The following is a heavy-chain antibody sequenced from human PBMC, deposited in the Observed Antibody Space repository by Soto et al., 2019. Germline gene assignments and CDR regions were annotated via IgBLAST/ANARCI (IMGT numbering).Heavy chain of an antibody. Sequence: GGSLRLSCQTFGFTFGDYGMSWFRQAPGKGPEWVGFIRTKDYGEATEYAASVKGRFTISRDESERIVYLQMNSLTSGDTAIYYCSRSTTVTRKSDYWGQGALVNVSS. CDR3: SRSTTVTRKSDY. D-gene: IGHD4-17*01. V-gene: IGHV3-49*03. J-gene: IGHJ4*02. CDR1: GFTFGDYG. CDR2: IRTKDYGEAT.